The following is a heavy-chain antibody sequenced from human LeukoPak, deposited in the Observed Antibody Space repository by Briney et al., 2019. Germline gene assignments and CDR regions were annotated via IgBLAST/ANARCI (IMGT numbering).Heavy chain of an antibody. J-gene: IGHJ6*03. D-gene: IGHD5-12*01. CDR3: VTHEWLRPTPSYMVV. V-gene: IGHV3-23*01. Sequence: GGSLRLSCAASGFTFSSHAMSWVRQAPGKGLEWVSAISGSSSSTYYADSVKGRFTISRDNSKNTLYLQMNSLRAEDTAVYYCVTHEWLRPTPSYMVVWGKGTTVTVSS. CDR2: ISGSSSST. CDR1: GFTFSSHA.